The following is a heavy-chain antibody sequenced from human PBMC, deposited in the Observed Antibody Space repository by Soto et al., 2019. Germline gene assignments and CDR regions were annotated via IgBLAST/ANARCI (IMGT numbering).Heavy chain of an antibody. CDR3: ARVMTTLGVTSKGPGH. CDR2: LSTYNGDP. V-gene: IGHV1-18*04. CDR1: GYPFTTYV. D-gene: IGHD4-17*01. J-gene: IGHJ1*01. Sequence: ASVKVSCKRSGYPFTTYVISWVRQAPGPGLVWVGWLSTYNGDPEYPLSLQGRVTMTRDLFTATAYMELGSRRSEDTDVYYCARVMTTLGVTSKGPGHWG.